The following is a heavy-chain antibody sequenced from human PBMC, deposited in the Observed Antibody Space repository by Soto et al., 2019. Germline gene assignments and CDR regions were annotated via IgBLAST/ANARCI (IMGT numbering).Heavy chain of an antibody. CDR3: AKGSYLSSSWGYFDY. J-gene: IGHJ4*02. D-gene: IGHD6-13*01. CDR2: ISGSGGDT. V-gene: IGHV3-23*01. CDR1: VFTFSSFA. Sequence: SGWSLRLSCAASVFTFSSFAMSWVRQAPGKGLEWVSAISGSGGDTYYADSVKGRFTISRDNSKKTLYLQMNSLRAEDTAVYYCAKGSYLSSSWGYFDYWGQGTLVTVS.